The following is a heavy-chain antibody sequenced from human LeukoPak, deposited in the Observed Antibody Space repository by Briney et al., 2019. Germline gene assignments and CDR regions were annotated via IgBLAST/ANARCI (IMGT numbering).Heavy chain of an antibody. CDR2: IHRSGSP. CDR3: AREILGGFNPGAY. J-gene: IGHJ4*02. CDR1: LDSTTSNF. D-gene: IGHD1-14*01. Sequence: SETLSLTCTVSLDSTTSNFWSWVRQPPGKGLEWIGEIHRSGSPNYNPSLQSRVTISIDRSKNQIALELSSVTAADTAVYYCAREILGGFNPGAYWGQGTLVTVSS. V-gene: IGHV4-4*02.